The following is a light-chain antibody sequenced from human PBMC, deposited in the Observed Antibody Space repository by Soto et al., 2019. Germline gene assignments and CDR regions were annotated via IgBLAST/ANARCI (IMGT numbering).Light chain of an antibody. J-gene: IGLJ2*01. CDR2: EVS. Sequence: QSALTQPASVSGSPGQSITISCTGTSSDVGSYNLVSWYQQHPGKAPKLMIYEVSKRPSGVSNRFSGSKSGNTASLTISGLHAEDEADYYCCSYAGRSTVVFGGGTKLTVL. V-gene: IGLV2-23*02. CDR1: SSDVGSYNL. CDR3: CSYAGRSTVV.